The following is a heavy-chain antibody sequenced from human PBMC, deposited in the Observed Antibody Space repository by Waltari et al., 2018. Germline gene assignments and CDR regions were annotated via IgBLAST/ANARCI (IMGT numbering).Heavy chain of an antibody. D-gene: IGHD4-17*01. CDR2: IYHSGSP. J-gene: IGHJ6*03. Sequence: QVQLQESGPGLVKPSETLSLTCAVSGYSISSGYYWGWIRQPPGKGLEWIGSIYHSGSPYYNPALKSRVTISVDTSKNQFSLKLSSVTAADTAVYYCARAHGDYVHYYYYMDVWGKGTTVTVSS. V-gene: IGHV4-38-2*01. CDR1: GYSISSGYY. CDR3: ARAHGDYVHYYYYMDV.